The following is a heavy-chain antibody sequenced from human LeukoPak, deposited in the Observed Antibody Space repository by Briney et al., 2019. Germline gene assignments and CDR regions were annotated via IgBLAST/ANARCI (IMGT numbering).Heavy chain of an antibody. CDR2: IYYSGST. V-gene: IGHV4-39*07. D-gene: IGHD3-22*01. Sequence: SETLSLTCTVSGDSISSSSYYWGWIRQPPGKGLEWIGSIYYSGSTNYNPSLKSRVTISVDRSKNQFSLKLSSVTAADTAVYYCARNYYDSSGYIRDAFDIWGQGTMVTVSS. CDR3: ARNYYDSSGYIRDAFDI. CDR1: GDSISSSSYY. J-gene: IGHJ3*02.